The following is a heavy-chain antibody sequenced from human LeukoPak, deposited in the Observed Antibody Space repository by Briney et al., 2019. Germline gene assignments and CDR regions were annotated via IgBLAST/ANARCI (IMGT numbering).Heavy chain of an antibody. CDR1: GFTFSSYS. D-gene: IGHD2-21*02. CDR3: AKAGIVVVTADPAV. Sequence: GGSLRLSCAASGFTFSSYSMNWVRQAPGKGLEWVSYISSSSSTIYYADSVKGRFTISRDNSKNTLYLQMNSLRAEDTAVYYCAKAGIVVVTADPAVWGQGTLVTVSS. CDR2: ISSSSSTI. J-gene: IGHJ4*02. V-gene: IGHV3-48*01.